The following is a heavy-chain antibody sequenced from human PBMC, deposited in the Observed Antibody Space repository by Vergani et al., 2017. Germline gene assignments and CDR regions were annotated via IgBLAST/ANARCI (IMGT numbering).Heavy chain of an antibody. CDR2: IYYSGST. Sequence: QLQLQESGPGLVKPSATLSLTCSVSGASIRSSNYYWGWIRQPPGKGLEWTASIYYSGSTYYNPSLKSRVTISVDTSKHQFSLKLSSVTAADTAVYFCARRSTVKWRVKLGWIDPWGQGILVTVSS. CDR1: GASIRSSNYY. D-gene: IGHD6-19*01. J-gene: IGHJ5*02. CDR3: ARRSTVKWRVKLGWIDP. V-gene: IGHV4-39*01.